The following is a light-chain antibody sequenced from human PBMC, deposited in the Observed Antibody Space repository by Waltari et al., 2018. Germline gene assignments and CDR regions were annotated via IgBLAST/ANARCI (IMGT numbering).Light chain of an antibody. Sequence: QLVLTQSPSASASLGASVKLTCTLSSGHSTNIIAWLQQQPEKGPRYLMNVNSDGSHNKGVGIPDRFSGSSSGAERYRTISSRQSEDEADYYCQTGGHGTWVFGGGTRLTVL. CDR2: VNSDGSH. V-gene: IGLV4-69*01. J-gene: IGLJ3*02. CDR1: SGHSTNI. CDR3: QTGGHGTWV.